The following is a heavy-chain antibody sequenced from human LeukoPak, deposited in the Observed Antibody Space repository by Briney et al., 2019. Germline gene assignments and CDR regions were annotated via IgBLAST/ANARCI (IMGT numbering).Heavy chain of an antibody. J-gene: IGHJ4*01. D-gene: IGHD6-19*01. Sequence: PGGSLRLSCAASGFTFSSYAMSWVRQAPGKGLEWVSAISGSGGSTYYADSVKGRFTISRDNSKNTLYLQMNSLRAEDTAVYYCAKDPFLIAVGGTYHDYWGQGTLVTVSS. CDR3: AKDPFLIAVGGTYHDY. CDR1: GFTFSSYA. CDR2: ISGSGGST. V-gene: IGHV3-23*01.